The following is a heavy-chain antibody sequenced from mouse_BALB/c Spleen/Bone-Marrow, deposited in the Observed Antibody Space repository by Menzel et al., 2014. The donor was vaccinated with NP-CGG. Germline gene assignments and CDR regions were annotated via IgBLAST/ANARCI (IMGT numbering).Heavy chain of an antibody. V-gene: IGHV2-9*02. CDR1: GFSLTSYG. Sequence: VMLVESGPGLVAPSQSLSINCTVSGFSLTSYGVHWVRQPPGKGLEWLGVIWAGGSTNYNSALMSRLSISKDNSKSQVFLKMNSLQTDDTAMYYCAISYYGNYRAMDYRGQGTSVTVSS. D-gene: IGHD2-10*01. CDR2: IWAGGST. J-gene: IGHJ4*01. CDR3: AISYYGNYRAMDY.